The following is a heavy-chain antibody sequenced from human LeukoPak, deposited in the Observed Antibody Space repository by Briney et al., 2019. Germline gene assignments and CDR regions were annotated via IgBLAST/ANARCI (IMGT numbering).Heavy chain of an antibody. CDR1: GYTFTSYG. CDR3: ARMRSSGYNCFDP. D-gene: IGHD3-22*01. CDR2: ISVYNGNT. Sequence: GASVKVSCKASGYTFTSYGISSVRWAPGQGLEWIGWISVYNGNTNYAQKVQGRVTMTTDTSTSTAYMELRSLRSDDTAVYYCARMRSSGYNCFDPWGQGTLVTVSS. V-gene: IGHV1-18*01. J-gene: IGHJ5*02.